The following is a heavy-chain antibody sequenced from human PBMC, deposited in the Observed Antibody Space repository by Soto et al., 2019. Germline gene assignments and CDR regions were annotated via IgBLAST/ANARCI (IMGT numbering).Heavy chain of an antibody. J-gene: IGHJ6*03. D-gene: IGHD1-26*01. V-gene: IGHV1-2*04. CDR3: ARDRQAATPLYYYYYMDV. CDR2: INPNSGGT. Sequence: ASVKVSCKASGYTFTGYYMHWVRQAPGQGLEWMGWINPNSGGTNYAQKFQGWVTMTRDTSISTAYMELSRLRSDDTAVYYCARDRQAATPLYYYYYMDVWGKGTTVTVSS. CDR1: GYTFTGYY.